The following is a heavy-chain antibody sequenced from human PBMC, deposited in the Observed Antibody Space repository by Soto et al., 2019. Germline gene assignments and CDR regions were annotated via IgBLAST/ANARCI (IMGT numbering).Heavy chain of an antibody. CDR2: INTVNGDT. CDR3: ARGLRGARYFDL. Sequence: QVQVVQSGAEVKKPGASVKVSCKASGYTFTNYAIHWVRQAPGQGFEYMGGINTVNGDTKYSQNFQDRVTITRDTSATTAYMELSGLRSEDTAVYFCARGLRGARYFDLWGRGTLVTVSS. D-gene: IGHD5-12*01. J-gene: IGHJ2*01. CDR1: GYTFTNYA. V-gene: IGHV1-3*04.